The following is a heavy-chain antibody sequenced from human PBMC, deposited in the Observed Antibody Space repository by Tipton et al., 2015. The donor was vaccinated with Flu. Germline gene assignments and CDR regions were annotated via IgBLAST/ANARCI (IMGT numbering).Heavy chain of an antibody. CDR2: IHKTGST. CDR1: GDSIGSDYY. J-gene: IGHJ5*02. D-gene: IGHD4-11*01. Sequence: LRLSCSVSGDSIGSDYYWAWIRQPPGKGPEWNGNIHKTGSTYFNPSLRSRVTFSVDTSKNQLSLRLASVTAADTAVYYCAGRDYSNCVSEPKNWFDPWGEGTLVTVSS. V-gene: IGHV4-38-2*01. CDR3: AGRDYSNCVSEPKNWFDP.